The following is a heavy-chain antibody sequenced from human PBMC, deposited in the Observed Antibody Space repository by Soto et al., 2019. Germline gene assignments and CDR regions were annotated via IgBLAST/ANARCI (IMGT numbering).Heavy chain of an antibody. D-gene: IGHD3-9*01. Sequence: PSETLSLTCTVSGGSISSGGYYWSWIRQHPGEGLEWIGYIYYSGSTYYNPSLRSRVTISVDTSKNQFSLKLSSVTAADTAVYYCARDQDILTGYYNRVAKIYGMDVWGQGTTVTVSS. J-gene: IGHJ6*02. CDR2: IYYSGST. CDR3: ARDQDILTGYYNRVAKIYGMDV. V-gene: IGHV4-31*03. CDR1: GGSISSGGYY.